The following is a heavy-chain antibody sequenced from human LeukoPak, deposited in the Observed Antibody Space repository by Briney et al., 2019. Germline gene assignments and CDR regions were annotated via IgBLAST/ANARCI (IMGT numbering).Heavy chain of an antibody. D-gene: IGHD4-17*01. V-gene: IGHV4-59*01. CDR1: GDSTNTYF. CDR2: FYYTGTT. CDR3: ASKSTDHGELRFDY. J-gene: IGHJ4*02. Sequence: SETLSLTCTISGDSTNTYFWSWIRQPPGEGLEWIGYFYYTGTTNYNPSLKSRVTISVDTSKNQFSLKVNSVTAADTGVYYCASKSTDHGELRFDYWGQGTLVTVSS.